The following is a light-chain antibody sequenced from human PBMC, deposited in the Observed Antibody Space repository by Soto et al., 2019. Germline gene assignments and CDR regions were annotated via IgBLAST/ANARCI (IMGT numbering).Light chain of an antibody. Sequence: DSQMTQSPSSLSSSVGERVTMTCRASQSISSYLNWYQQKPGKAPKLLIYAASSLQSGVPSRFSGSGSGTDFTLTISSLQPEDFATYYCQQSYSTPESFGPGTKVDI. V-gene: IGKV1-39*01. CDR1: QSISSY. CDR2: AAS. J-gene: IGKJ3*01. CDR3: QQSYSTPES.